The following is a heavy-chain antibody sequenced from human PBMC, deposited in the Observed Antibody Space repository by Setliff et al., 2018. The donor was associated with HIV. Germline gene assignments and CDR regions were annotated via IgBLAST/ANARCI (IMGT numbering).Heavy chain of an antibody. CDR3: ATDPGYSSTWYSESFQH. CDR1: GYTLTELS. D-gene: IGHD6-13*01. CDR2: FDPEDGET. J-gene: IGHJ1*01. Sequence: AASVKVSCKISGYTLTELSIHWVRQAPGKGLEWMANFDPEDGETFYAQKFQGRLTMTEDTSTDTAYMELSSLRSDDTAMYYCATDPGYSSTWYSESFQHWGQGTGVTSPQ. V-gene: IGHV1-24*01.